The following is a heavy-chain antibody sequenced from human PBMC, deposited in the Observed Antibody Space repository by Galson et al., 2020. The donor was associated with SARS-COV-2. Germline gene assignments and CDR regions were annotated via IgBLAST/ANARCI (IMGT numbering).Heavy chain of an antibody. CDR3: VNIGAVAEI. V-gene: IGHV3-64D*09. CDR1: GFSFRTYD. CDR2: ISSNGGST. Sequence: GGSLRLSCSASGFSFRTYDMTWVRQAPGKGLEYVAGISSNGGSTYYADSVKGRFTISRDNSENTLYLYMSGLRPEDTAVYYCVNIGAVAEIWGQGTLVTVSS. J-gene: IGHJ4*02. D-gene: IGHD6-19*01.